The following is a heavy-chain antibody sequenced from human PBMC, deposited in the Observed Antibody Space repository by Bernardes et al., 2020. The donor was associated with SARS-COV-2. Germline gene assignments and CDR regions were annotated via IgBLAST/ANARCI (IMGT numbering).Heavy chain of an antibody. CDR2: ITGSDGTT. V-gene: IGHV3-23*01. CDR3: AKERRYNSAWYPIQFDY. CDR1: GFTFSSYA. J-gene: IGHJ4*02. D-gene: IGHD6-19*01. Sequence: GGSLRLSCAASGFTFSSYAMTWVRQAPGKGLEWVSAITGSDGTTYYADSVKGRFTITRDNSKNTLYLQMNSLRAEDTAVYFCAKERRYNSAWYPIQFDYWSQGTLVTVSS.